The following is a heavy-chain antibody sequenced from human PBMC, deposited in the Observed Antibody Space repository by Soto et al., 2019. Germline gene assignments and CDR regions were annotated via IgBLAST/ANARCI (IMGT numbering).Heavy chain of an antibody. CDR3: AHRTTTVTWWFDP. V-gene: IGHV3-23*01. Sequence: GGSLRLSCAASGFTFSNYAMSWVRQAPGKGLEWVSAISGSGGSTYYADSVKGRFTISRDNSKNTLYVQMTNMDPADTATYFCAHRTTTVTWWFDPWGQGTLVTVSS. J-gene: IGHJ5*02. CDR2: ISGSGGST. D-gene: IGHD4-17*01. CDR1: GFTFSNYA.